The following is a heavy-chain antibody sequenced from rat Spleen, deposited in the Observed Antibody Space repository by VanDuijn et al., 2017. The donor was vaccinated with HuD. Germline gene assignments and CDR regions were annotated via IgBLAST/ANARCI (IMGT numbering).Heavy chain of an antibody. J-gene: IGHJ1*01. V-gene: IGHV2-13*01. CDR1: GFSLTSYG. CDR2: IWGDGST. Sequence: QVQLKESGPGLVQPSQTLSLTCTVSGFSLTSYGVSWVRQPPGKGLEWMGGIWGDGSTNYNSALKSRLSISRDTSKSQVFLKMNSLQTEDTAIYFCTRYDYSSPYWYFDFWGPGTMVTVSS. D-gene: IGHD1-2*01. CDR3: TRYDYSSPYWYFDF.